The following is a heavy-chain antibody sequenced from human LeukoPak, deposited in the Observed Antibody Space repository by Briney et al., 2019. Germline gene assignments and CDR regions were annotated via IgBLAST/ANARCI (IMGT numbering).Heavy chain of an antibody. CDR3: ARTRNTAMVYFDY. J-gene: IGHJ4*02. Sequence: SVKVSCKASGGTFSSYAISWVRQAPGQGLEWMGRIIPILGIANYAQKFQGRVTITADKSTSTAYMELSSLRSEDTAVYYCARTRNTAMVYFDYWGQGALVTVSS. V-gene: IGHV1-69*04. D-gene: IGHD5-18*01. CDR2: IIPILGIA. CDR1: GGTFSSYA.